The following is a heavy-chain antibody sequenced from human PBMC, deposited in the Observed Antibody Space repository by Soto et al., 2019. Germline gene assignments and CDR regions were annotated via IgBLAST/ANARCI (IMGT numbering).Heavy chain of an antibody. J-gene: IGHJ4*02. CDR3: TKVGGLYDFWSGPLHFDL. D-gene: IGHD3-3*01. V-gene: IGHV3-9*01. Sequence: EAQLVESGGGFVQPGRSLRLSCAGSGFIFDDFAIHWVRQAPGKGLEWVSGISWNSDSIRYADSVKGRFTISRDNAKNALYLQMNSLRVEDTALYYCTKVGGLYDFWSGPLHFDLWGQGTLVTVSS. CDR2: ISWNSDSI. CDR1: GFIFDDFA.